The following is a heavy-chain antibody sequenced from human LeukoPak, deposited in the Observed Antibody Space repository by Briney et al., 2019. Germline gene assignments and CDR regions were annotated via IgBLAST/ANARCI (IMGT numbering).Heavy chain of an antibody. Sequence: GGSLRLSCAASGFTFSSFWIHWVRQAHGKGLVWVSRIDSDGTNTNYADSVKGRFTISRDNAKHTVYLQMNSLRAEDTAVYYCARGGNYLLDAFDIWGQGTMVTVSS. V-gene: IGHV3-74*01. D-gene: IGHD4-23*01. CDR3: ARGGNYLLDAFDI. CDR2: IDSDGTNT. CDR1: GFTFSSFW. J-gene: IGHJ3*02.